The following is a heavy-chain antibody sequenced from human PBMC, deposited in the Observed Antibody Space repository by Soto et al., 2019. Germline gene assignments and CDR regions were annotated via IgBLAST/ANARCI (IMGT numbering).Heavy chain of an antibody. V-gene: IGHV4-39*01. CDR1: GDSITSNSYF. Sequence: SETLSLTCTVSGDSITSNSYFWAWIRQPPGKDLEWIGSIYYSGTTYYNPSLKSRVTISVDRSKNQFSLKLSSVTAADTAVYYCAGSYYDILTGSTGYYGMDVWGQGTTVTVSS. D-gene: IGHD3-9*01. CDR2: IYYSGTT. J-gene: IGHJ6*02. CDR3: AGSYYDILTGSTGYYGMDV.